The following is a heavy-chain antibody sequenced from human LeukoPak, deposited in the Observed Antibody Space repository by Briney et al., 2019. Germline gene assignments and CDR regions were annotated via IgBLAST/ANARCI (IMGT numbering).Heavy chain of an antibody. Sequence: SVKVSCKASGGTFSSYAISWVRQAPGRGLEWMGGIIPIFGTANYAQKFQGRVTITTDESTSTAYMELSSLRSEDTAVYYCAREYYYDSSGYTSYYFDYWGQGTLVTVSS. CDR1: GGTFSSYA. CDR3: AREYYYDSSGYTSYYFDY. J-gene: IGHJ4*02. D-gene: IGHD3-22*01. V-gene: IGHV1-69*05. CDR2: IIPIFGTA.